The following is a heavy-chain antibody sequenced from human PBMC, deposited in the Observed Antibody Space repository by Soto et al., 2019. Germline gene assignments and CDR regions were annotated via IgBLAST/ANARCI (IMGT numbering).Heavy chain of an antibody. CDR1: GFTFSSYG. CDR2: IWYDGSNK. Sequence: GGSLRLSCAASGFTFSSYGMHWVRQAPGKGLEWVAVIWYDGSNKYYADSVKGRFTISRDNSKNTLYLQMNSLRAEDTAVYYCAREGYGSGSYYNQPIDYWGQGTLVTVSS. J-gene: IGHJ4*02. CDR3: AREGYGSGSYYNQPIDY. V-gene: IGHV3-33*01. D-gene: IGHD3-10*01.